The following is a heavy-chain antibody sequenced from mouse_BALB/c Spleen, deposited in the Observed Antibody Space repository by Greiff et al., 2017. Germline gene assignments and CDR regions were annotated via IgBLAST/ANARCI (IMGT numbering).Heavy chain of an antibody. CDR3: ARHGFYYAMDY. Sequence: EVQLVESGGGLVKPGGSLKLSCAASGFAFSSYDMSWVRQTPEKRLEWVAYISSGGGSTYYPDTVKGRFTISRDNAKNTLYLQMSSLKSEDTAMYYCARHGFYYAMDYWGQGTSVTVSS. CDR1: GFAFSSYD. CDR2: ISSGGGST. J-gene: IGHJ4*01. V-gene: IGHV5-12-1*01.